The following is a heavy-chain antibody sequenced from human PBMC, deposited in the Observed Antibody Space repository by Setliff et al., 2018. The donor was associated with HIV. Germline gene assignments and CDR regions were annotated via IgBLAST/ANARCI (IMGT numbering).Heavy chain of an antibody. CDR1: GGSISSSPYY. Sequence: SETLSLTCTVSGGSISSSPYYWGWIRQPPGKGLEWIGEINHSGSTNYNMSLWSRVTISLDASRNQLSLELISVTAADTAVYYCAGGPGTTSIDYWAQGTLVTVSS. V-gene: IGHV4-39*07. J-gene: IGHJ4*02. CDR3: AGGPGTTSIDY. D-gene: IGHD1-26*01. CDR2: INHSGST.